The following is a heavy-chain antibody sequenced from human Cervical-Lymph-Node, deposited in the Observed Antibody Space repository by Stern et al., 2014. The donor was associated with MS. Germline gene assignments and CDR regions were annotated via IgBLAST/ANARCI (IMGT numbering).Heavy chain of an antibody. CDR1: GYTFTTYW. CDR2: IYPGDSDT. CDR3: ARLSYGYCSGGGCSWDY. V-gene: IGHV5-51*01. Sequence: VQLVQSGSEVKKPGESLKISCKGFGYTFTTYWIGWVRQMPGKGLEWMGIIYPGDSDTRYSPSFQGQVTISADKSISTAYLQWSSLKASDTAIYYCARLSYGYCSGGGCSWDYWGQGTLVTVSS. J-gene: IGHJ4*02. D-gene: IGHD2-15*01.